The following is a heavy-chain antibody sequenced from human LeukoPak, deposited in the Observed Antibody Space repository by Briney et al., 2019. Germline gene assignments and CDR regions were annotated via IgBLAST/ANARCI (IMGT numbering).Heavy chain of an antibody. CDR2: ISSSSSYI. CDR3: ARDRGGTYLGDHFDY. V-gene: IGHV3-21*01. D-gene: IGHD1-26*01. CDR1: GFTFSSYS. J-gene: IGHJ4*02. Sequence: GGSLRLSCAASGFTFSSYSMNWVRQAPGKGLEWVSSISSSSSYIYYADSVKGRFTISRDNAKNTLYLQMNSLRAEDTAVYYCARDRGGTYLGDHFDYWGQGTLVTVSS.